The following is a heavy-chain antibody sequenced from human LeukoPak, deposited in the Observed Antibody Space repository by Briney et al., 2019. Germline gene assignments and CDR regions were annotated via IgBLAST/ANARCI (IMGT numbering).Heavy chain of an antibody. Sequence: SETLSLTCTVSGGSISSGSYYWSWIRQPAGKGLEWIGRIYTSGSTNYNPSLKSRVTISVDTSKNQFSLKLSSVTAADTAVYYCARGYYHFDYWGQGTLVTVSS. J-gene: IGHJ4*02. V-gene: IGHV4-61*02. CDR3: ARGYYHFDY. D-gene: IGHD3-22*01. CDR2: IYTSGST. CDR1: GGSISSGSYY.